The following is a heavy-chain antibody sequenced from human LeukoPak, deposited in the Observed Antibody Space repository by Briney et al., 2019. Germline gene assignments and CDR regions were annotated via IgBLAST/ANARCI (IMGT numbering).Heavy chain of an antibody. CDR2: IRPSSGTI. J-gene: IGHJ6*03. CDR1: GFTFSDYT. Sequence: GGSLRLSCAVSGFTFSDYTMTWVRQAPGKGLEWVSYIRPSSGTIYYADSVKGRFTMSRDNAKNALFLQMNSLRAEDTAVYYCARVPSGYILGYGYYYYYMDVWGKGTTVTVSS. CDR3: ARVPSGYILGYGYYYYYMDV. V-gene: IGHV3-48*04. D-gene: IGHD5-18*01.